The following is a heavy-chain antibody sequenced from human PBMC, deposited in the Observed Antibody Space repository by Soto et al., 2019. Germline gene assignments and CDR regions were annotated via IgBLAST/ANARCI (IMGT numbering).Heavy chain of an antibody. CDR2: IDPSDSYT. Sequence: GESLKISCKGSGYSFTSYWISWVRQMPGKGLEWMGRIDPSDSYTNYSPSFQGHVTISADKSISTAYLQWSSLKASDTAMYYCATSIAVAGTTYDYDFWSGNPGAFDIWGQGTMVTVSS. CDR1: GYSFTSYW. J-gene: IGHJ3*02. D-gene: IGHD3-3*01. CDR3: ATSIAVAGTTYDYDFWSGNPGAFDI. V-gene: IGHV5-10-1*01.